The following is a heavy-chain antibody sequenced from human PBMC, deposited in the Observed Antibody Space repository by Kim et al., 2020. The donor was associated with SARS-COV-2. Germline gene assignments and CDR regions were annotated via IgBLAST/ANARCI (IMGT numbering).Heavy chain of an antibody. CDR3: ARGKDSSGYSFYYYYYGMDV. J-gene: IGHJ6*02. D-gene: IGHD3-22*01. Sequence: GGSLRLSCAASGFTFSSYWMHWVRQAPGKGLVWVSRINSDGSSTSYADSVKGRFTISRDNAKNTLYLQMNSLRAEDTAVYYCARGKDSSGYSFYYYYYGMDVWGQGTTVTVSS. V-gene: IGHV3-74*01. CDR1: GFTFSSYW. CDR2: INSDGSST.